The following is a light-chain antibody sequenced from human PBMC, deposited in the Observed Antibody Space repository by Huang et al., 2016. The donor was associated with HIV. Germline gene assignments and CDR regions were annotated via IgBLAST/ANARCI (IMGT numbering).Light chain of an antibody. CDR1: HNIKSN. CDR3: QQSQNTPWT. Sequence: DIQMPQSPSSLSASIGDRVTMTCRASHNIKSNLNWYKQKPGKAPKLLIFIATYLASGVPSRFSGSGSGTHCTLTINGLQPEDLATYFCQQSQNTPWTFGQGSRLEIK. V-gene: IGKV1-39*01. J-gene: IGKJ1*01. CDR2: IAT.